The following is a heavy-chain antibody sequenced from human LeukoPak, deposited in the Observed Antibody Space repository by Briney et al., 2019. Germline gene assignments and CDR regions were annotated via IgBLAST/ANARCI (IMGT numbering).Heavy chain of an antibody. CDR2: LSSSTIST. V-gene: IGHV3-21*01. CDR3: ARGGSGNWNAPFDY. D-gene: IGHD1-1*01. J-gene: IGHJ4*02. Sequence: GAPMRSSCAASGFTFKCCSMNWVRQAPGKGLEWVFTLSSSTISTPPADSVNGRFTISTDNAKNSLYLQMNSLRAEDTAVYYCARGGSGNWNAPFDYWGQGTLVTVSS. CDR1: GFTFKCCS.